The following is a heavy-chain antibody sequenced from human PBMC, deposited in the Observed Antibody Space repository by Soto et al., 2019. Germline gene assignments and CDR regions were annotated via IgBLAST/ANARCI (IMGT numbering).Heavy chain of an antibody. CDR1: GDSISGYY. Sequence: SETLSLTCTVSGDSISGYYWSWIRQPPGKGLEWIGYIYYSGSTNYNPSLKSRVAISVDTSKNQLSLKLNSVTAADTAVYYCARGIAAAPPPYFDYWGQGTLVTVSS. J-gene: IGHJ4*02. D-gene: IGHD6-13*01. V-gene: IGHV4-59*01. CDR2: IYYSGST. CDR3: ARGIAAAPPPYFDY.